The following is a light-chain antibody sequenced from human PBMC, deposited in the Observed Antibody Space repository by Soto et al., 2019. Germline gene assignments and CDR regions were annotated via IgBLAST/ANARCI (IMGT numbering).Light chain of an antibody. CDR2: GNS. J-gene: IGLJ2*01. CDR1: SSNIGAGYD. CDR3: QSYDGSLSGSV. Sequence: QSVLTQPPSVSRAPGQRVTISCTGSSSNIGAGYDVHWYQQLPGTAPKLLIYGNSNRPSGVPDRFSGSKSGPSASLAITGLQAEDEADYYCQSYDGSLSGSVFGGGTQLTVL. V-gene: IGLV1-40*01.